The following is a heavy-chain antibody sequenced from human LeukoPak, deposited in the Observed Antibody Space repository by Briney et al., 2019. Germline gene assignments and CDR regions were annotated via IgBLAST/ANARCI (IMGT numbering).Heavy chain of an antibody. CDR1: GFTFFSYA. CDR3: ARDRSSGWYVKYYFDY. V-gene: IGHV3-64D*06. Sequence: PGGSLRLTCSASGFTFFSYAMHWVRQAPGKGLEYVSAISSGGDSRYYADSVKGRFTISRDNSKNTLYLQMSSLRAEDTAVYYCARDRSSGWYVKYYFDYWGQGTLVTVSS. J-gene: IGHJ4*02. D-gene: IGHD6-19*01. CDR2: ISSGGDSR.